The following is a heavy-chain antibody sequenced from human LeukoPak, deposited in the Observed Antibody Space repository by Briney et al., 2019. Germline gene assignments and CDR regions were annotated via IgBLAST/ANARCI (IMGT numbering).Heavy chain of an antibody. V-gene: IGHV4-34*01. D-gene: IGHD2-21*02. Sequence: SETLHLTCGVHGASFRDDFWSWIRQAPGKGLEWLGEINYGGTTNYNPSLMSRVTVSVDISKNQFSLMMRSVTAADTATYYCARFSTITPGDWGDAFDFWGQGTMVSISA. J-gene: IGHJ3*01. CDR2: INYGGTT. CDR1: GASFRDDF. CDR3: ARFSTITPGDWGDAFDF.